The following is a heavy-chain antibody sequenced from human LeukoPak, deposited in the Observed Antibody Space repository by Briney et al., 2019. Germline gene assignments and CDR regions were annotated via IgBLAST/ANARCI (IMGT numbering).Heavy chain of an antibody. CDR3: ARVSGYDWESFYDY. D-gene: IGHD5-12*01. V-gene: IGHV4-34*01. CDR2: INHSGST. CDR1: GGSFSGYY. Sequence: SETLSLTCVVYGGSFSGYYWSWIRQPPGKGLEWIGEINHSGSTNYNPSLKSRVTISVDTSKNQFSLKLSSVTAADTAVYYCARVSGYDWESFYDYWGQGTLVTVSS. J-gene: IGHJ4*02.